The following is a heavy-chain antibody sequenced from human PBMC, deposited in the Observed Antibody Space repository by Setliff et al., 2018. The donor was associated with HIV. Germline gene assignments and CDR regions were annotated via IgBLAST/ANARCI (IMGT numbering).Heavy chain of an antibody. J-gene: IGHJ4*02. CDR1: GGSISSGTYY. CDR3: ARQVTVVGYFETAAGSFNY. D-gene: IGHD2-21*01. V-gene: IGHV4-39*01. CDR2: MYYSGST. Sequence: SETLSLTCTVSGGSISSGTYYWGWIRQPPGKGLEYIGTMYYSGSTYYNPSLKSRVTISTDTSKNQFSLKVRSVTAADTAVYYRARQVTVVGYFETAAGSFNYWGPGTLVTVSS.